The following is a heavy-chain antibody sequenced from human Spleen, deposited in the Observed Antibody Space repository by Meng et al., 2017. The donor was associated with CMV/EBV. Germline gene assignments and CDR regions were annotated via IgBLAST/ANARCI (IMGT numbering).Heavy chain of an antibody. CDR3: AREICSGNSCYSNY. CDR2: ISGSGRTI. Sequence: GESLKISCAASDFTFSDYYMTWIRQAPGKGLEWVSYISGSGRTIYYADSVRGRFTISRDNAKKSLFLQMNSLRAEDTAIYYCAREICSGNSCYSNYWGQGTLVTVSS. CDR1: DFTFSDYY. J-gene: IGHJ4*02. D-gene: IGHD2-15*01. V-gene: IGHV3-11*01.